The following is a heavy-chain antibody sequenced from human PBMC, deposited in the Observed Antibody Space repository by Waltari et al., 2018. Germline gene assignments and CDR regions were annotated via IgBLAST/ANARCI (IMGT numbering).Heavy chain of an antibody. CDR1: GFMFEDSA. D-gene: IGHD3-3*01. CDR2: ISWNSNNI. Sequence: EVQLVESGGGLVQPGKSLRLSCVASGFMFEDSAMHWVRQVPGKGQEWLLGISWNSNNIVYADSVKGRFTISRDNAENSLYLLMNNLRAEDTALYYCVRDAFGNTIGGVFDYWGQGTLLTVSS. V-gene: IGHV3-9*01. J-gene: IGHJ4*02. CDR3: VRDAFGNTIGGVFDY.